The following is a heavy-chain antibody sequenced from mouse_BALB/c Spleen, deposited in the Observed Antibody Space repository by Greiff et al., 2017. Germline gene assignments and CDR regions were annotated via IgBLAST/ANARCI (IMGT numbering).Heavy chain of an antibody. CDR2: IDPANGNT. CDR1: GFNIKDTY. V-gene: IGHV14-3*02. Sequence: EVQLQESGAELVKPGASVKLSCTASGFNIKDTYMHWVKQRPEQGLEWIGRIDPANGNTKYDPKFQGKATITADTSSNTAYLQLSSLTSEDTAVYYCARDYYYAMDYWGQGTSVTVSS. J-gene: IGHJ4*01. CDR3: ARDYYYAMDY.